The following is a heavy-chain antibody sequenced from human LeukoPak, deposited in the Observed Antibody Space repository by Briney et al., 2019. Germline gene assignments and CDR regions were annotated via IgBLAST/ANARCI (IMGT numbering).Heavy chain of an antibody. V-gene: IGHV3-20*04. CDR1: GFTFSDYY. Sequence: RSGGSLRLSCAASGFTFSDYYMSWIRQAPGKGLEWVSGINWNGGSTGYADSVKGRFTISRDNAKNSLYLQMNSLRAEDTALYYCARDVVWGPPYCSSTSCFIDYWGQGTLVTVSS. CDR3: ARDVVWGPPYCSSTSCFIDY. J-gene: IGHJ4*02. D-gene: IGHD2-2*01. CDR2: INWNGGST.